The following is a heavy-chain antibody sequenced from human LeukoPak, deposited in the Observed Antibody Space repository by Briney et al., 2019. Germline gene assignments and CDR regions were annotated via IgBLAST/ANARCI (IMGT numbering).Heavy chain of an antibody. Sequence: GGSLRLSCAASGFTFSSYGMHWVRQAPGKGPEWVAVISYDGSNKYYADSVKGRFTISRDNSKNTLYLQMNSLRAEDTAVYYCAKDTLTTVTTFFDYWGQGTLVTVSS. V-gene: IGHV3-30*18. J-gene: IGHJ4*02. CDR1: GFTFSSYG. CDR3: AKDTLTTVTTFFDY. D-gene: IGHD4-17*01. CDR2: ISYDGSNK.